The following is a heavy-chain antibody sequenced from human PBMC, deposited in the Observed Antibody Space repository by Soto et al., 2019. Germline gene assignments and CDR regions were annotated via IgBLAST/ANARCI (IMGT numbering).Heavy chain of an antibody. V-gene: IGHV1-18*04. CDR3: ARGDDFDYYYGMDV. CDR2: ISAYNGNT. Sequence: GASVKVSCKASGYTFTSYGISWVRQAPGQGLEWMGWISAYNGNTNYAQKLQGRVTMTTDTSTSTAYMELRNLRSDDTAVYSCARGDDFDYYYGMDVWGQGTTVTVSS. J-gene: IGHJ6*02. D-gene: IGHD3-16*01. CDR1: GYTFTSYG.